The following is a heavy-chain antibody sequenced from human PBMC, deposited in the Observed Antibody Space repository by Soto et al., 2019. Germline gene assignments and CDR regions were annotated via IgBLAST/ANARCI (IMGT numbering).Heavy chain of an antibody. CDR1: GYSFTSYW. V-gene: IGHV5-10-1*01. CDR2: IDPSDSYT. Sequence: EVQLVQSGAEVKKPGESLRISCKGSGYSFTSYWISWVRQMPGKGLEWMGRIDPSDSYTNYSPSFQGHVTISADKSISTAYLQWSSLKASDTAMYYCARPGYYYGSGSYTYGMDVWGKGTTVTVSS. CDR3: ARPGYYYGSGSYTYGMDV. J-gene: IGHJ6*04. D-gene: IGHD3-10*01.